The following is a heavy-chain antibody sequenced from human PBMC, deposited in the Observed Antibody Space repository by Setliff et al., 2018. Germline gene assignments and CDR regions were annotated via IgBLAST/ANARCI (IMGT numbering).Heavy chain of an antibody. V-gene: IGHV3-74*01. J-gene: IGHJ3*02. D-gene: IGHD1-26*01. CDR1: GLTLSHYW. Sequence: GGSLRLSCEGSGLTLSHYWMHWVRQGPGKGLVWVSYINFDGTSTAYADSVKGRFTISRDNAKNTVYLQMTRLTAEDTAVYYCTRDWGGVGATNAFDIWGQGTTVTVSS. CDR3: TRDWGGVGATNAFDI. CDR2: INFDGTST.